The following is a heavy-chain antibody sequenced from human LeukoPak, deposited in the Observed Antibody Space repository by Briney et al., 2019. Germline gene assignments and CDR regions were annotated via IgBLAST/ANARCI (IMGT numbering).Heavy chain of an antibody. Sequence: GGSLRLSCAASGFTFNTYSMHWVRQAPGKGLEWVSFIGVGGGNANYAGSVKGRFTISRDDSQNTLYLQMNSLRAEDTAVYYCARGGWQLLGGQGTLVTVSS. CDR1: GFTFNTYS. CDR3: ARGGWQLL. D-gene: IGHD3-10*01. V-gene: IGHV3-23*01. CDR2: IGVGGGNA. J-gene: IGHJ4*02.